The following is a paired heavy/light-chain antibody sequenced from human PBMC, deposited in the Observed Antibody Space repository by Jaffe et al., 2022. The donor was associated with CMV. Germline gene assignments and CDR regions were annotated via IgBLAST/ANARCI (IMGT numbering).Heavy chain of an antibody. CDR2: IKSKTDGGTT. J-gene: IGHJ6*02. V-gene: IGHV3-15*01. D-gene: IGHD3-22*01. CDR1: GFTFSNAW. CDR3: TAYYYDSSGYYSVYYYYYGMDV. Sequence: EVQLVESGGGLVKPGGSLRLSCAASGFTFSNAWMSWVRQAPGKGLEWVGRIKSKTDGGTTDYAAPVKGRFTISRDDSKNTLYLQMNSLKTEDTAVYYCTAYYYDSSGYYSVYYYYYGMDVWGQGTTVTVSS.
Light chain of an antibody. CDR1: QDISNY. Sequence: DIQMTQSPSSLSASVGDRVTITCQASQDISNYLNWYQQKPGKAPKLLIYDASNLETGVPSRFSGSGSGTDFTFTISSLQPEDIATYYCQQYDNLITFGQGTRLEIK. CDR2: DAS. V-gene: IGKV1-33*01. CDR3: QQYDNLIT. J-gene: IGKJ5*01.